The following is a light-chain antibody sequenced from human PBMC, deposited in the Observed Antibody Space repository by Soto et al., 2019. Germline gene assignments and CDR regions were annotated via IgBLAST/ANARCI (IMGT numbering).Light chain of an antibody. Sequence: EIVLTQSPGTLSLSPGERATLSCRASQSVSSSYLAWYQQKPGQPPRLLIYAASSRATGIPDRFSGSGSGTDFTLTISRLEPEDFEVYYCQQYGSSPQTFGQGTKVEIK. V-gene: IGKV3-20*01. J-gene: IGKJ1*01. CDR2: AAS. CDR3: QQYGSSPQT. CDR1: QSVSSSY.